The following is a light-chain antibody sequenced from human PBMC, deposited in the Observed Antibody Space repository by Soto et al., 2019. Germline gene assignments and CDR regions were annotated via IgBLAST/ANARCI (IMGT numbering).Light chain of an antibody. V-gene: IGKV3-15*01. J-gene: IGKJ4*01. CDR2: GAS. Sequence: VVMTQSPATPSVSPGESATLSCRASQSISSNLAWYQQKPGQAPRLLIYGASTRAPGVPARFSGSGSGTEFTLTISSLQSEDFAVYYCQQYHGSLLTFGGGTKVDI. CDR1: QSISSN. CDR3: QQYHGSLLT.